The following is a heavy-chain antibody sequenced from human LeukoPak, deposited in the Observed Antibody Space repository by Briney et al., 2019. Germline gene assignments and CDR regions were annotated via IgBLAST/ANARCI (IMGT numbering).Heavy chain of an antibody. CDR3: AAMVLYYYDSSGYSLDY. CDR2: ISYDGSNK. D-gene: IGHD3-22*01. J-gene: IGHJ4*02. Sequence: GGSLRLSCAASGFTFSSYGMHWVRQAPGKGLEWVAVISYDGSNKYYADSVKGRFTISRDNSKNTLYLQMNSLRAEDTAVYYRAAMVLYYYDSSGYSLDYWGQGTLVTVSS. V-gene: IGHV3-30*03. CDR1: GFTFSSYG.